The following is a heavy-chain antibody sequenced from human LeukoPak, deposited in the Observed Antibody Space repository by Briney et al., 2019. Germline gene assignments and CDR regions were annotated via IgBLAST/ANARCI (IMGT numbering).Heavy chain of an antibody. J-gene: IGHJ4*02. CDR3: ASYGGFTSATLVDLL. CDR2: ISSRSYT. D-gene: IGHD4-23*01. Sequence: YPGGSLRLSCAAPGHSFSVYSMNWVRQAPGKGLEWVSSISSRSYTDYADSVRGRFTISRDNAKNSLFLQMNSLRAEDTAVYYCASYGGFTSATLVDLLWGQGTLVTVSS. V-gene: IGHV3-69-1*01. CDR1: GHSFSVYS.